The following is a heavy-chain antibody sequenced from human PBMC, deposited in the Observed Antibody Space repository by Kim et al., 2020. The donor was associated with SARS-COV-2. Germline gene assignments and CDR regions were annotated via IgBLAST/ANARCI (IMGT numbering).Heavy chain of an antibody. CDR2: ISGSGGST. CDR1: GFTFSSYA. Sequence: GGSLRLSCAASGFTFSSYAMSWVRQAPGRGLEWVSGISGSGGSTFYADSVKGRFTISRDNSKNTLYLQMNSLRAEDTAVYYCAKAPHLSLWGWYGDYWGQGTLVTVSS. J-gene: IGHJ4*02. CDR3: AKAPHLSLWGWYGDY. V-gene: IGHV3-23*01. D-gene: IGHD6-19*01.